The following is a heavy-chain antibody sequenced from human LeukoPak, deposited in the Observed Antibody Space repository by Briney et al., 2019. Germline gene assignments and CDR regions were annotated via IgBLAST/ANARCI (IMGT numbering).Heavy chain of an antibody. J-gene: IGHJ4*02. Sequence: SETLSLTCAVYGGSFSGYYWSWIRQPPGKGLEWIGEINHSGSTNYNPSLKSRVTISVDTSKNQFSLKLSSVTAADTAVYYCARGHLWYSSGWSTFDYWGQGTLVTVSS. D-gene: IGHD6-19*01. V-gene: IGHV4-34*01. CDR2: INHSGST. CDR1: GGSFSGYY. CDR3: ARGHLWYSSGWSTFDY.